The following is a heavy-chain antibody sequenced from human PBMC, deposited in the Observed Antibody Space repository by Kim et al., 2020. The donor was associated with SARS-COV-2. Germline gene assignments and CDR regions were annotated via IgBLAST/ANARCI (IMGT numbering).Heavy chain of an antibody. CDR2: FDPEDGET. J-gene: IGHJ4*02. Sequence: ASVKVSCKVSGYTLTELSMHWVRQAPGKGLEWMGGFDPEDGETIYAQKFQGRVTMTEDTSTDTAYMELSSLRSEDTAVYYCATDLGYSSSWYPGIAVAGPYYWGQGTLVTVSS. CDR3: ATDLGYSSSWYPGIAVAGPYY. D-gene: IGHD6-13*01. CDR1: GYTLTELS. V-gene: IGHV1-24*01.